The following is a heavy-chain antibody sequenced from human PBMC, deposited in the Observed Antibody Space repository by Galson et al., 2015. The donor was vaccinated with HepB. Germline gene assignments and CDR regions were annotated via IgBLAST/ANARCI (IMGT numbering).Heavy chain of an antibody. D-gene: IGHD1-14*01. V-gene: IGHV3-7*03. CDR3: ARGRAGSWDY. Sequence: SLRLSCAASGFSFSSYWMAWVRQAPGKGLEWVADIKQDGTEKYYVDSLKGRFTISRDNAENSLYLQMNSLRVEDTAVYYCARGRAGSWDYWGQGTLVTLSS. CDR1: GFSFSSYW. J-gene: IGHJ4*02. CDR2: IKQDGTEK.